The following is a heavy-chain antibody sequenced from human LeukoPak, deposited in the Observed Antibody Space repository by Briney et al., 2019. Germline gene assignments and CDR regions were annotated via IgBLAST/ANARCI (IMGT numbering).Heavy chain of an antibody. Sequence: SVKVSCKASGGTFSSYAISWVRQAPGQGLEWMGRIIPILGIANYAQKFQGRVTITADKSTSTAYMELSSLRSEDTAVYYCARDWPGDDYGDYWGQGTLVTVSS. J-gene: IGHJ4*02. D-gene: IGHD3-16*01. CDR1: GGTFSSYA. V-gene: IGHV1-69*04. CDR3: ARDWPGDDYGDY. CDR2: IIPILGIA.